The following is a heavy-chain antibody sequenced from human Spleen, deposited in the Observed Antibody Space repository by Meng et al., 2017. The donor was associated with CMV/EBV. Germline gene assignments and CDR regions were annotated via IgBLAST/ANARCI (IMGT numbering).Heavy chain of an antibody. Sequence: ASVKVSCKASGYMFTGYYMHWVRQAPGQGLEWLGWINPKSGGTNYAQKFQGRVTMTRDTSTNTAYMELSRLRSDDTAVYYCARSYGAFTGSYKWGYYSMDVWGHGTTVTVSS. D-gene: IGHD3-9*01. J-gene: IGHJ6*02. CDR1: GYMFTGYY. V-gene: IGHV1-2*02. CDR2: INPKSGGT. CDR3: ARSYGAFTGSYKWGYYSMDV.